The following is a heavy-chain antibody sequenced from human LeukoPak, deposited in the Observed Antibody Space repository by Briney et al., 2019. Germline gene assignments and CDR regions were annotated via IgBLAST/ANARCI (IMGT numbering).Heavy chain of an antibody. V-gene: IGHV3-21*01. CDR1: GFTFSNYN. J-gene: IGHJ4*02. D-gene: IGHD6-19*01. CDR2: ITSSSSYI. CDR3: ARDSSVAGDFDY. Sequence: GGSLRLSCAASGFTFSNYNMNWVRQAPGKGLEWVSSITSSSSYIYYADSMKGRFTISRDNARNSLYLQMNSLRAEDTAVYYCARDSSVAGDFDYWGQGTLVTVSS.